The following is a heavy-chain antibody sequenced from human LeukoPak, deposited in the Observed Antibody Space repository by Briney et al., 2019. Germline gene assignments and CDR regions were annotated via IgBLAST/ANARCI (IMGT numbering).Heavy chain of an antibody. CDR1: GGTFSSYA. J-gene: IGHJ6*02. Sequence: SVKVSCKASGGTFSSYAISWVRQAPGQGLEWMGGIIPIFGTANYAQKFQGRVTITTDKSTSTAYMELSSLRSEDTAVYYCARVGQKDDVDTAMVNYYYGMDVWGQGTTVTVSS. D-gene: IGHD5-18*01. V-gene: IGHV1-69*05. CDR2: IIPIFGTA. CDR3: ARVGQKDDVDTAMVNYYYGMDV.